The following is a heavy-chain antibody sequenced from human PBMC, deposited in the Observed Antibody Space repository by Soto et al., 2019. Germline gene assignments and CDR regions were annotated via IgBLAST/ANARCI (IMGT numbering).Heavy chain of an antibody. Sequence: PSETLSLTCTVSGGPISSSSYYWGWIRQPPGKGLEWIGSIYYSGSTYYNPSLKSRVTISVDTSKNQFSLKLSSVTAADTAVYYCARRGRAAGRYSVDYWGQGTLVTVSS. CDR1: GGPISSSSYY. CDR2: IYYSGST. V-gene: IGHV4-39*01. J-gene: IGHJ4*02. CDR3: ARRGRAAGRYSVDY. D-gene: IGHD6-13*01.